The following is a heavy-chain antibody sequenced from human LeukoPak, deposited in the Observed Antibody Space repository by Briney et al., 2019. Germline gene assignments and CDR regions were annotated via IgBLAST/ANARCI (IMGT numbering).Heavy chain of an antibody. J-gene: IGHJ6*04. CDR2: MNPNSGNT. CDR3: ARAHYASSNIKVPFDV. V-gene: IGHV1-8*01. D-gene: IGHD3-22*01. Sequence: ASVKVSCKASGHTFTSYDINWVRQATGQGPEWMGWMNPNSGNTGYAQKFQGRVTMTRNTATSTVYMELSSLRSEDTAVYYCARAHYASSNIKVPFDVWGKGTTVTVSS. CDR1: GHTFTSYD.